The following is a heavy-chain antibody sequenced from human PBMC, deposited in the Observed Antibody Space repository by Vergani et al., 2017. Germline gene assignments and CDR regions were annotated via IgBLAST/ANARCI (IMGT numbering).Heavy chain of an antibody. CDR1: GFTFSNLW. V-gene: IGHV3-7*01. CDR3: ARDGEPTYYYDSSGYPPGDY. D-gene: IGHD3-22*01. Sequence: EVQLVASGGGLVQRGGSLRLSCEASGFTFSNLWMTWVRQAPGKGLEWVANIKQDGSEKYYVDSVKGRFTISRDNAKNSLYLQMNSLRAEDTAVYYCARDGEPTYYYDSSGYPPGDYWGQGTLVTVSS. CDR2: IKQDGSEK. J-gene: IGHJ4*02.